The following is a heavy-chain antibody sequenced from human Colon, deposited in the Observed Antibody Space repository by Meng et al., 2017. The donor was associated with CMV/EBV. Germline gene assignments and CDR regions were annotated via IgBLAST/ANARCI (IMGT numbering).Heavy chain of an antibody. CDR3: ARDTGTTGTGSLFDY. CDR2: IHTTDST. Sequence: LQASAPGLAQPSRPLSLPCTGFGGSTGSYDGNWTRQPDGKGLEWIGRIHTTDSTNYNPSLKSRVTISVDTSKNQFSLKLTSVTAADTAVYYCARDTGTTGTGSLFDYWGQGILVTVSS. J-gene: IGHJ4*02. V-gene: IGHV4-4*07. CDR1: GGSTGSYD. D-gene: IGHD1-1*01.